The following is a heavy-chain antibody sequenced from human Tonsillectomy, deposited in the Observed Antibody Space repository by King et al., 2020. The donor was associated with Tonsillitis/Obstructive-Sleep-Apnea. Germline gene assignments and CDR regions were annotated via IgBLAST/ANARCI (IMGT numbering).Heavy chain of an antibody. CDR2: NNPNSGGT. CDR1: GYTFTGYY. Sequence: VQLVESGAEVKKPGASVKVSCTALGYTFTGYYMHWVRQATGQGLEWSGWNNPNSGGTNYAQQFQGRVTMTRDTSISTAYMELSRLRSDDTAVYYCAREGGDGDYAWGYWGQGTLVTVSS. V-gene: IGHV1-2*02. J-gene: IGHJ4*02. CDR3: AREGGDGDYAWGY. D-gene: IGHD4-17*01.